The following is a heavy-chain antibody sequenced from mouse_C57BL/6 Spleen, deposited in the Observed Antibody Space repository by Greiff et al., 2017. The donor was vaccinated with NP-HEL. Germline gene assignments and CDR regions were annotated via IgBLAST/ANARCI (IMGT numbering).Heavy chain of an antibody. J-gene: IGHJ1*03. CDR1: GYSITSGYY. CDR3: AREGLQWYFDV. CDR2: ISYDGSN. V-gene: IGHV3-6*01. Sequence: EVKLMESGPGLVKPSQSLSLTCSVTGYSITSGYYWNWIRQFPGNKLEWMGYISYDGSNNYNPSLKNRISITRDTSKNQFFLKLNSVTTEDTATYYCAREGLQWYFDVGGTGTTVTVAS.